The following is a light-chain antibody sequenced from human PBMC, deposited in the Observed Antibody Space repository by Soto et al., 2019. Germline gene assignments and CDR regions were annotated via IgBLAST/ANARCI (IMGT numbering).Light chain of an antibody. J-gene: IGKJ1*01. CDR1: QSISSW. V-gene: IGKV1-5*03. Sequence: DIQMTQSPSTLSASVGDRVAITCRASQSISSWLAWYQQKPGTAPNLLFYKASTLQSGVASRFSGSGSGTEFTLTCSSLQPDDSATYYCQQYNDNWTLGQGTKVE. CDR2: KAS. CDR3: QQYNDNWT.